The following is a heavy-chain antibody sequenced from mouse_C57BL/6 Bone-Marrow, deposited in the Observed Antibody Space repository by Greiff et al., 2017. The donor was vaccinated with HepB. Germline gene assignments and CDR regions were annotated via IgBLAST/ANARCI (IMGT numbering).Heavy chain of an antibody. CDR1: GYAFSSSW. Sequence: VQLQQSGPELVKPGASVKISCKASGYAFSSSWMNWVKQRPGKGLEWIGRIYPGDGDTNYNGKFKGKATLTADKSSSTAYMQLSSLTSEDSAVYFCARSGYYGSLPFDYWGQGTTLTVSS. J-gene: IGHJ2*01. D-gene: IGHD1-1*01. CDR3: ARSGYYGSLPFDY. V-gene: IGHV1-82*01. CDR2: IYPGDGDT.